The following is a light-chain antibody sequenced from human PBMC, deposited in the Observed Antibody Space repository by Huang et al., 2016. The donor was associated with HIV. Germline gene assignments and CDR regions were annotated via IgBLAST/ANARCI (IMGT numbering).Light chain of an antibody. CDR1: QDIANS. CDR3: QQLHSYPIT. CDR2: AAS. V-gene: IGKV1-9*01. J-gene: IGKJ5*01. Sequence: QLTQSPSSLSMSVGARVIITCQASQDIANSLAWYQHKPGRAPKLPLSAASTLQSGVPSRFSGSSAGTYFTLIITNLQPDDFASYYCQQLHSYPITFGQGTRLDI.